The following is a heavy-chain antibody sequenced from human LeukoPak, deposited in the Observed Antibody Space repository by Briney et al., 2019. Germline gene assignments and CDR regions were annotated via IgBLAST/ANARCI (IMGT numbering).Heavy chain of an antibody. CDR1: GFTFSDYY. Sequence: PGGSLRLSCAASGFTFSDYYMSWIRQAPGKGLEWVSYISSSGSTIYYADSVKGRFTTSRDNAKNSLYLQMNSLRAEDTAVYYCARWGDYYGSGSYYNGSQNWFDPWGQGTLVTVSS. CDR3: ARWGDYYGSGSYYNGSQNWFDP. J-gene: IGHJ5*02. CDR2: ISSSGSTI. V-gene: IGHV3-11*01. D-gene: IGHD3-10*01.